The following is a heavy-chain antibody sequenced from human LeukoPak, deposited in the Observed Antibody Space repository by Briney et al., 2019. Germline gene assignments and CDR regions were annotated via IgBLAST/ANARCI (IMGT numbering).Heavy chain of an antibody. J-gene: IGHJ4*02. V-gene: IGHV3-48*01. CDR1: GFPLSSYS. Sequence: GGSLRLSCAASGFPLSSYSINWVRQAPGKGLEWVSYISSSGSAIYYVDSVKGRFTVSRDNAKNSLFLQVNSPRAEDTAVYYCVRVKGSYFDYWGQGALVTVSS. D-gene: IGHD2-15*01. CDR2: ISSSGSAI. CDR3: VRVKGSYFDY.